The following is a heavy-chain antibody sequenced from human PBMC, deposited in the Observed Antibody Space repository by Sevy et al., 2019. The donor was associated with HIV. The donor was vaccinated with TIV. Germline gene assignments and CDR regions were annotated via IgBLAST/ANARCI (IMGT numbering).Heavy chain of an antibody. CDR2: ISAYNGNT. V-gene: IGHV1-18*04. CDR3: SRDSITYYYDSSGYFHFDY. D-gene: IGHD3-22*01. Sequence: ASVKVSCKASGYTFTSYGISWVRQAPGQGLEWMGWISAYNGNTNYAQKLQGRVTMTTDTSTSTAYMELRSLRSDDTAVYYFSRDSITYYYDSSGYFHFDYWGQGTLVTVSS. CDR1: GYTFTSYG. J-gene: IGHJ4*02.